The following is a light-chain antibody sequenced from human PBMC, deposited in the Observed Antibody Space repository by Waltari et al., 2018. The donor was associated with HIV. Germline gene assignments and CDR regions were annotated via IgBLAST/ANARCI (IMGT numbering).Light chain of an antibody. J-gene: IGLJ1*01. CDR1: RTYVDTF. Sequence: QSALTQPHSVSGSPGQSLTLSCTGTRTYVDTFVSWYQQYPGQAPKVIIYDVNKRPSGVPDRFSASKSGNTAFLTISGLQAEDEAEYHCCSHAGNFIFAFGTGTKVTVL. V-gene: IGLV2-11*01. CDR3: CSHAGNFIFA. CDR2: DVN.